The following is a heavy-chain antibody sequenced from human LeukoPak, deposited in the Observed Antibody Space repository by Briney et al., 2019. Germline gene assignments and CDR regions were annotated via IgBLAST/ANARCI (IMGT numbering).Heavy chain of an antibody. D-gene: IGHD6-19*01. CDR1: GFTFSSYD. V-gene: IGHV3-64*01. Sequence: GGSLRLSCAASGFTFSSYDMHWVRQAPGKGLEYVSAISNNGGSTYYANSVKGRFTISRDNSKNTLYLQMGSLRAEDMAVYYCARLAVAVVDADYWGQGTMVTVSS. CDR2: ISNNGGST. CDR3: ARLAVAVVDADY. J-gene: IGHJ4*02.